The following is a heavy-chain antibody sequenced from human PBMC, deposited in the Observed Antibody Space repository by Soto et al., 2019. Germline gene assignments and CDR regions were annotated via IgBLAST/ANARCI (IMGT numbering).Heavy chain of an antibody. D-gene: IGHD4-17*01. CDR3: ARDFGDYESYYYGMDV. J-gene: IGHJ6*02. Sequence: ESGGVVVQPGRSLRLSCAASGFTFSRYAIHWVRQAPGKGLEWVAVVSYDGSDKFYADSVKGRFTISRDNSENTLYLQMNSLKPEDTAVYYCARDFGDYESYYYGMDVWGQGTTVTVSS. V-gene: IGHV3-30*01. CDR1: GFTFSRYA. CDR2: VSYDGSDK.